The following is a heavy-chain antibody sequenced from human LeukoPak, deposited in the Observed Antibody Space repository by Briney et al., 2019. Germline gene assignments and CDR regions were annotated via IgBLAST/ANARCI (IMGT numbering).Heavy chain of an antibody. Sequence: GGSLRLSCAASGFTFTSNVMSWVRQAQGKGLGWVSAIRGDGGRTYYADFVKGRLTICRDNSTNTLYRQMNSLRAEDTAVYFCAKHYSSGYYQFDYWGQGTLVTVSS. CDR2: IRGDGGRT. V-gene: IGHV3-23*01. CDR3: AKHYSSGYYQFDY. J-gene: IGHJ4*02. CDR1: GFTFTSNV. D-gene: IGHD3-22*01.